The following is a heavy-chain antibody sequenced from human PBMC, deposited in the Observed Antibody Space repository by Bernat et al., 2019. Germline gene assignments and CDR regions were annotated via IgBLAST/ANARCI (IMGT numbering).Heavy chain of an antibody. V-gene: IGHV3-49*04. CDR3: SYSGWNDY. CDR1: GFTFGDYA. D-gene: IGHD6-19*01. Sequence: EVQLVESGGGLVQPGRSLRLSCTASGFTFGDYAMSWVGQAPGKGLEGVGFIRSKAYGGTTEYAASVKGRFTISRDDSKSIAYLQMNSLKTEDTAVYYCSYSGWNDYWGQGTLVTVSS. J-gene: IGHJ4*02. CDR2: IRSKAYGGTT.